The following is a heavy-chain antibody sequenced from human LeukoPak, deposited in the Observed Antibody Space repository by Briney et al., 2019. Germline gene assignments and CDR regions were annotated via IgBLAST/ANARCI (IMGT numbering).Heavy chain of an antibody. J-gene: IGHJ4*02. V-gene: IGHV4-4*07. CDR1: GGSISRYY. Sequence: TSETLSLTCTVSGGSISRYYWSWIRQPAGKGLEWIGRIYTSGSTNYNPSLRSRVTISVDTSKNQYCLKLRSVSAADTAVYYCARDVVAARGSFDYWGQGTLVTVSS. CDR3: ARDVVAARGSFDY. D-gene: IGHD2-2*01. CDR2: IYTSGST.